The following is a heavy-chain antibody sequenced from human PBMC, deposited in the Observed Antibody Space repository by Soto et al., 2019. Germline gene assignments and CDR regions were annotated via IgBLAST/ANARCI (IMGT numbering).Heavy chain of an antibody. CDR3: ASEAWGIAAAGSAWFDP. D-gene: IGHD6-13*01. V-gene: IGHV6-1*01. Sequence: TLSLTCAISGDSVSSNSAAWNWIRQSPSRGLEWLGRTYYRSKWYNDYAVSVKSRITINPDTSKNQFSLQLNSATPEDTAVYYCASEAWGIAAAGSAWFDPWGQGTLVTVSS. CDR2: TYYRSKWYN. CDR1: GDSVSSNSAA. J-gene: IGHJ5*02.